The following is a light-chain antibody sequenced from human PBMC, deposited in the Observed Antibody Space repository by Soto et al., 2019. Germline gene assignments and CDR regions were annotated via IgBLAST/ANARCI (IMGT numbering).Light chain of an antibody. CDR2: EVT. J-gene: IGLJ1*01. CDR1: SNDIGGYNY. CDR3: SSYTSSSTLYV. V-gene: IGLV2-14*01. Sequence: QSALTQPASVSGSPGQSITVSCTGTSNDIGGYNYVSWYQQHPGSAPKLIIFEVTNRPSGVSDRFSGSKSGNTASPTISGLQAEDEADYYCSSYTSSSTLYVFGTGTKVTVL.